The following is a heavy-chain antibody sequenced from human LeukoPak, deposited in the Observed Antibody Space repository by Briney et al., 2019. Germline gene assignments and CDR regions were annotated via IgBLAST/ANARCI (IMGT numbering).Heavy chain of an antibody. Sequence: GGSLRLSCAASGFTVTDYYMTWIRQAPGKGLVWVSYISSSGNTIYYGDFVKGRFTISRDNAKNSLVLQMNSLRAEDTAVYYCARESGTYSYGTFDIWGQGTMVTVSS. CDR2: ISSSGNTI. CDR3: ARESGTYSYGTFDI. CDR1: GFTVTDYY. V-gene: IGHV3-11*01. J-gene: IGHJ3*02. D-gene: IGHD1-26*01.